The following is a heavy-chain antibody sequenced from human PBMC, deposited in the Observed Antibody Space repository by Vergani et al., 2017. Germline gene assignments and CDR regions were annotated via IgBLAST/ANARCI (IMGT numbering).Heavy chain of an antibody. CDR1: GCSISSYY. CDR2: IYTSGST. CDR3: ARDIGSGSYYSPNWFDP. D-gene: IGHD3-10*01. V-gene: IGHV4-4*07. J-gene: IGHJ5*02. Sequence: QVQLQESGPGLVKPSETLSLTCTVSGCSISSYYWSWIRQPAGKGLEWIGRIYTSGSTNYNPSLKSRVTMSVDTSKNQFSLKLSSVTAADTAVYYCARDIGSGSYYSPNWFDPWGQGTLVTVSS.